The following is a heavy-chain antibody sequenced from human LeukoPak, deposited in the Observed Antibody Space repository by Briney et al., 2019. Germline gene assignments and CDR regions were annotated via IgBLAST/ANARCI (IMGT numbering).Heavy chain of an antibody. CDR3: ARQGRISMIVVLIEDAFDI. Sequence: PSETLSLTCTVSGGSISSYYWGWIRQPPGKGLEWIGSIYYSGSTYYNPSLKSRVTISVDTSKNQSSLKLSSVTAADTAVYYCARQGRISMIVVLIEDAFDIWGQGTMVTVSS. CDR1: GGSISSYY. CDR2: IYYSGST. J-gene: IGHJ3*02. D-gene: IGHD3-22*01. V-gene: IGHV4-39*01.